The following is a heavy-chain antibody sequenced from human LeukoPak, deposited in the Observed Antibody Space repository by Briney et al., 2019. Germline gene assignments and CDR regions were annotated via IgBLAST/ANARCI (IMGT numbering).Heavy chain of an antibody. CDR1: GGSISSSNYY. CDR2: IYYSGST. CDR3: ARRSFKASSGLDY. Sequence: SETLSLTCTVSGGSISSSNYYWGWIRQPPGKGLEWIGSIYYSGSTYYNPSLKSRVTISVDTSKNQFSLKRSSVTAADTAVYYCARRSFKASSGLDYWGQGTLVTVSS. V-gene: IGHV4-39*01. J-gene: IGHJ4*02. D-gene: IGHD6-6*01.